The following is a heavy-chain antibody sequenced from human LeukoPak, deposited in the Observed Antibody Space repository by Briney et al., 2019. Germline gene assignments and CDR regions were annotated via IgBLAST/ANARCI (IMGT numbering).Heavy chain of an antibody. CDR1: GYTFISYG. Sequence: ASVKVSCKASGYTFISYGISWVRQAPGQGLEGMGWVSGHNGDTNYAQKVQGRVTMTTDTSTSTAYMELRSLRSDDTAVYYCARRAGALNPFDYWGQGTLVTVSS. J-gene: IGHJ4*02. D-gene: IGHD1-14*01. V-gene: IGHV1-18*01. CDR3: ARRAGALNPFDY. CDR2: VSGHNGDT.